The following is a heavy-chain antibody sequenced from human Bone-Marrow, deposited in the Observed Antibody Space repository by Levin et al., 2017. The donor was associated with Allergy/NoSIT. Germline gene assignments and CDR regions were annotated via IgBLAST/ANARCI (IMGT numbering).Heavy chain of an antibody. CDR1: GGMCRRDG. V-gene: IGHV3-74*01. CDR3: ARSPYIIEQFDF. J-gene: IGHJ4*02. CDR2: INSDGSTT. Sequence: GGSLRLSCAAAGGMCRRDGMHWVRQAPGKGLVWLSRINSDGSTTSYVDSVQGRFTSARDNAKNTLNLQMNTLRADDTAVYFCARSPYIIEQFDFWGLGTLVTVSS. D-gene: IGHD1/OR15-1a*01.